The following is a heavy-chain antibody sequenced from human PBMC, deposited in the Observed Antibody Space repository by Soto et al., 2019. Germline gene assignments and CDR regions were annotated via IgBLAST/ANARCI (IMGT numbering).Heavy chain of an antibody. CDR3: ARDRQYSKQLVPYYYYGMDV. CDR1: GFTFSSYS. Sequence: EVQLVESGGGLVKPGGSLRLSCAASGFTFSSYSMNWVRQAPGKGLEWVSSISSSSSYIYYADSVKGRFTISRDNAKNSLYLQMNSLRAEDTAVYYCARDRQYSKQLVPYYYYGMDVWGQGTTVTVSS. D-gene: IGHD6-6*01. V-gene: IGHV3-21*01. CDR2: ISSSSSYI. J-gene: IGHJ6*02.